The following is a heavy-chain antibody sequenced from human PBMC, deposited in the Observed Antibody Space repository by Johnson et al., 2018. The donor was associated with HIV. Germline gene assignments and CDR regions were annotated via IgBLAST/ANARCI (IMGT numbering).Heavy chain of an antibody. CDR1: GFTFDDYG. CDR2: INSGGSST. V-gene: IGHV3-20*04. CDR3: AKGLSLSGSYSYDAFDI. Sequence: VQLVESGGGVVRPGGSLRLSCAASGFTFDDYGMSWVRQAPGKGLEWVSGINSGGSSTSYADSVKGRFTISRDNAKNTLYLQMNSLRPEDTAVYYCAKGLSLSGSYSYDAFDIWGQGTMVTVSS. D-gene: IGHD1-26*01. J-gene: IGHJ3*02.